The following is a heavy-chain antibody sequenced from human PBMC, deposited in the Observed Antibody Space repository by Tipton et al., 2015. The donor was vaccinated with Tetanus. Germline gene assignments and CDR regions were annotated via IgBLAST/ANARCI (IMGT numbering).Heavy chain of an antibody. D-gene: IGHD5-18*01. CDR1: GFSLSGYD. CDR3: ARGSSAMVTVYYYYGMDV. Sequence: SLRLSCEASGFSLSGYDMNWVRQTPGKGLEWVAIIWYDGSNKYYADSVKGRFTISRDNSKNTLYLQMNSLRAEDTAVYYCARGSSAMVTVYYYYGMDVWGQGTTVTVSS. CDR2: IWYDGSNK. J-gene: IGHJ6*02. V-gene: IGHV3-33*08.